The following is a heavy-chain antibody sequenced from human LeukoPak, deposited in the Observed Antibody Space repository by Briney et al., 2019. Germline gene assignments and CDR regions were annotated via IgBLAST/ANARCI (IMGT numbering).Heavy chain of an antibody. D-gene: IGHD6-19*01. CDR3: ARPYSSDWPYDY. Sequence: GASVKVSCKASGYTFTSYDINWVRQATGQGLEWMGWMNPNSGNTGYAQKLQGRVTMTTDTSTSTAYMELRSLRSDDTAVYYCARPYSSDWPYDYWGQGTLVTVSS. V-gene: IGHV1-8*02. CDR2: MNPNSGNT. J-gene: IGHJ4*02. CDR1: GYTFTSYD.